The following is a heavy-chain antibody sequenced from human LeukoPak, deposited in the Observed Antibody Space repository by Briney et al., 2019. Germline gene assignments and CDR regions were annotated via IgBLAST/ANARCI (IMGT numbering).Heavy chain of an antibody. D-gene: IGHD3-10*01. J-gene: IGHJ4*02. V-gene: IGHV3-23*01. CDR3: AKGAYYYASGTSYYFDY. CDR1: GFTFSSYA. Sequence: GGSLRLSCAASGFTFSSYAMSWVRQAPGKGLEWVSGLSGSGDSTYYADSVKGRFTISRDNSKNTLYLQMNSLRAEDTAVYYCAKGAYYYASGTSYYFDYWGQGTLVTVSS. CDR2: LSGSGDST.